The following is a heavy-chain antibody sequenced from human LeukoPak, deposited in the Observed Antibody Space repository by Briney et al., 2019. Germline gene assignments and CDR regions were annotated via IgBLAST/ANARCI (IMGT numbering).Heavy chain of an antibody. CDR2: FYYPGST. Sequence: SETLSLTCTVSGASISSNNYYWAWIRQPPGKGLEWIGSFYYPGSTYYNPPLKSRVTISIDASRNQFSLNLSSVTAADTAVYYCASRSGGDYWGQGTLVTVSS. J-gene: IGHJ4*02. CDR3: ASRSGGDY. D-gene: IGHD3-10*01. V-gene: IGHV4-39*01. CDR1: GASISSNNYY.